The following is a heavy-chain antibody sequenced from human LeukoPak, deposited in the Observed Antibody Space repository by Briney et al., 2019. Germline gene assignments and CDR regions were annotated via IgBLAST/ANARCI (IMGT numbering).Heavy chain of an antibody. D-gene: IGHD3-10*01. J-gene: IGHJ2*01. CDR1: GFTFSDYY. CDR2: ISSSGSTI. V-gene: IGHV3-11*01. Sequence: GGSLRLSCAASGFTFSDYYMSWIRQAPGKGLEWVSYISSSGSTIYYADSVKGRLTISRDNAKNSLYLQMNSLRAEDTAVYYCARDHGELYYYGSGSPFDLWGRGTLVTVSS. CDR3: ARDHGELYYYGSGSPFDL.